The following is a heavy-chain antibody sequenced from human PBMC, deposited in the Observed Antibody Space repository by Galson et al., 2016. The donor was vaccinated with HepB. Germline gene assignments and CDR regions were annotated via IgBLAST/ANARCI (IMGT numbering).Heavy chain of an antibody. CDR2: IWYDGSRK. V-gene: IGHV3-33*01. CDR3: ARDSGRYGIDV. D-gene: IGHD1-26*01. Sequence: SLRLSCAVSGFTFSTYGMHWVRQAPGKGLEWVAVIWYDGSRKYYGDSVKGRFTISRDDSKDMLYLQMNSLRVEDTALYYCARDSGRYGIDVWSQGTTVTVSS. J-gene: IGHJ6*02. CDR1: GFTFSTYG.